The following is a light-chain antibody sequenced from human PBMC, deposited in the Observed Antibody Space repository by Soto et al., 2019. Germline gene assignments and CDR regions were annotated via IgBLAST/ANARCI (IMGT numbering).Light chain of an antibody. CDR1: SGHSSYI. CDR2: LEGSGSY. V-gene: IGLV4-60*03. Sequence: QSVLTQSSSASASLGSSVKLTCTLSSGHSSYIIAWHQQQPGKAPRYLMKLEGSGSYNKGSGVPDRFSGSSSGADRYLTISTLRSEDEADYYCEPWDSNPRVFGGGTNLPVL. J-gene: IGLJ3*02. CDR3: EPWDSNPRV.